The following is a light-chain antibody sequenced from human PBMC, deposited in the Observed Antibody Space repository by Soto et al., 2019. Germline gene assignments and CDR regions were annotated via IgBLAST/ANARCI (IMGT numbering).Light chain of an antibody. CDR3: QQFGVSPT. CDR1: QTISDTF. CDR2: GAS. V-gene: IGKV3-20*01. Sequence: EMVLTQSPGTLSLSPGERATLSCRASQTISDTFLAWYQQKPGQAPRLLIYGASSRATDIPDRFSGTGSGTDFTLTIDRLEHEDFAVYYCQQFGVSPTFGGGTKVEIK. J-gene: IGKJ4*01.